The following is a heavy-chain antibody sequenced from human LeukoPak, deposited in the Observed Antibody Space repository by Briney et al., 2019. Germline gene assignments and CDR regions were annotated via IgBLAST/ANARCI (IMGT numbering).Heavy chain of an antibody. J-gene: IGHJ4*02. V-gene: IGHV4-59*08. CDR2: ISYSGST. CDR3: ARSVGQQREFDY. D-gene: IGHD6-13*01. CDR1: GGSISSYY. Sequence: SETLSLTCTVSGGSISSYYWSWIRQPPGKGLEWIGCISYSGSTNYNPSLKTRVTISVDTSKSQFSLKLSSMTAADTAVYYCARSVGQQREFDYWGQGTLVTVSS.